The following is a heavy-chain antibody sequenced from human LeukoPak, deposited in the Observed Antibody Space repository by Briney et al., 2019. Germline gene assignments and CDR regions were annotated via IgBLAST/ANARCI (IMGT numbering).Heavy chain of an antibody. CDR1: GYTFTSYG. D-gene: IGHD5-12*01. J-gene: IGHJ4*02. CDR3: ARDYSGYDATTFDY. V-gene: IGHV1-18*01. CDR2: ISAYNGNT. Sequence: ASVKVSCKASGYTFTSYGISWVRQAPGQGLEWMGWISAYNGNTNYAQKLQGRVTMTTDTSTSTAYMELRSLRSDDTAVYYCARDYSGYDATTFDYWGQGTLVTVSS.